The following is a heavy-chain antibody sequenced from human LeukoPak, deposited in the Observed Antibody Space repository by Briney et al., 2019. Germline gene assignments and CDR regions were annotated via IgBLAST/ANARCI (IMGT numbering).Heavy chain of an antibody. D-gene: IGHD5-18*01. V-gene: IGHV3-30*04. Sequence: PGKSLRLSCAASGFTFSNYAMHWVRQAPGKGLEWVAVISFDGSNKYYADSVKGRFTISRDNSKNTLYLQMNSLRADDTAVYYCAKEMAPEGYSYGYDYWGQGTLVTVSS. J-gene: IGHJ4*02. CDR1: GFTFSNYA. CDR2: ISFDGSNK. CDR3: AKEMAPEGYSYGYDY.